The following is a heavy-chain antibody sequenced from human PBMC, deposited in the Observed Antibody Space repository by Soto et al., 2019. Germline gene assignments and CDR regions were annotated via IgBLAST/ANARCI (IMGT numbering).Heavy chain of an antibody. CDR1: GYTFTSYY. V-gene: IGHV1-46*01. CDR2: INPSGGST. J-gene: IGHJ6*04. Sequence: ASVEVSCKASGYTFTSYYMHWVRQAPGQGLEWMGIINPSGGSTSYAQKFQGRVTMTRDTSTSTVYMELSSLRSEDTAVYYCAREPYYYDSSGSIDVYYYGMDVWGEGTTVTVSS. D-gene: IGHD3-22*01. CDR3: AREPYYYDSSGSIDVYYYGMDV.